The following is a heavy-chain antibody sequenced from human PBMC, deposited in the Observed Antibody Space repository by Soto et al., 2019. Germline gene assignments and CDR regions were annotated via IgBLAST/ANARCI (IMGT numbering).Heavy chain of an antibody. CDR2: ISSSSSYT. CDR3: ARVYYDSSGYASAFDY. D-gene: IGHD3-22*01. CDR1: GFTFSDYY. V-gene: IGHV3-11*06. J-gene: IGHJ4*02. Sequence: VQLVESGGGLVKPGGSLRLSCAASGFTFSDYYMSWIRQAPGKGLEWVSYISSSSSYTNYADSVKGRFTISRDNAKNSLYLQMNSLRAEDTAVYYCARVYYDSSGYASAFDYWGQGTLVTVSS.